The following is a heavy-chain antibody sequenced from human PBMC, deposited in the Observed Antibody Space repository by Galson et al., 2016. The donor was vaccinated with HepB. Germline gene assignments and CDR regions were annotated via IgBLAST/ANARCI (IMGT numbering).Heavy chain of an antibody. CDR3: ARVRDGYNHYYYYGMDV. J-gene: IGHJ6*02. CDR1: GGTFTSYA. Sequence: SVKVSCKASGGTFTSYAISWVRQAPGQGLEWMGGIIPIFGTSNYAQKFQGRVTITADESTSTAYMELSSLRSEDTAVYYCARVRDGYNHYYYYGMDVWGQGTTVTDSS. CDR2: IIPIFGTS. D-gene: IGHD5-24*01. V-gene: IGHV1-69*13.